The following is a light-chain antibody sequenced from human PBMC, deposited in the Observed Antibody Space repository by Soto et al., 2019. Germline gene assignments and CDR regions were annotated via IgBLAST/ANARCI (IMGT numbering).Light chain of an antibody. V-gene: IGKV3-20*01. Sequence: EIVLTQSPGTLSLSSGERGTLSFRASQSLTSNNLAWYQQKPGQAPKLLLYGASSRATGIPDRFSGSGSGTDFTLTISRLEPDDFAVYYCQQYSTSPPTFGQGTKVDIK. CDR2: GAS. J-gene: IGKJ1*01. CDR3: QQYSTSPPT. CDR1: QSLTSNN.